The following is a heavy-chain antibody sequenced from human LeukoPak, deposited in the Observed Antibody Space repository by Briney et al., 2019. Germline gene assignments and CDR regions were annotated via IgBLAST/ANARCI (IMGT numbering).Heavy chain of an antibody. J-gene: IGHJ6*02. CDR2: ISGSGGST. Sequence: QSGGSLLLSCAAAGFTFSSYAMSGGRQAPGKGLEGVSAISGSGGSTYYADSVKGRFTISRDNSKNTLYLQTNSLRAEDTAVYYCAKDQWRSLLAVAGTPYYYYGMDVWGQGTTVTVSS. D-gene: IGHD6-19*01. CDR3: AKDQWRSLLAVAGTPYYYYGMDV. CDR1: GFTFSSYA. V-gene: IGHV3-23*01.